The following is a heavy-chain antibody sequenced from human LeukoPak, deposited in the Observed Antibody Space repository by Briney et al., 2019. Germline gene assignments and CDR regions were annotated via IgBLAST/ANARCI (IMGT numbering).Heavy chain of an antibody. Sequence: PSETLSLTCTVSGGSISSYYWTWIRQPPGKGLGLEWIGYIYYSGGTNYNPSLKSRVTMSVDTSKNQFSLKLSSVTAADTAVYYCARRIVGDAAAFDIWGQGTMVTVSS. J-gene: IGHJ3*02. CDR3: ARRIVGDAAAFDI. CDR2: IYYSGGT. V-gene: IGHV4-59*12. D-gene: IGHD1-26*01. CDR1: GGSISSYY.